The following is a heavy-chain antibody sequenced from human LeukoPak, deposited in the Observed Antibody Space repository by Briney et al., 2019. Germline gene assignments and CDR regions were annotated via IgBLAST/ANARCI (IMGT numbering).Heavy chain of an antibody. CDR3: AREGSSSSWDY. CDR1: GGSISSYY. J-gene: IGHJ4*02. CDR2: IYSSGST. Sequence: SETLSLTCTVSGGSISSYYWSWVRQPPGKGLEWIGYIYSSGSTNYNPSLKSRVTISVDTSKNQFSLKLSSVTAADTAVYFCAREGSSSSWDYWGQGTLVTVSS. D-gene: IGHD6-13*01. V-gene: IGHV4-59*01.